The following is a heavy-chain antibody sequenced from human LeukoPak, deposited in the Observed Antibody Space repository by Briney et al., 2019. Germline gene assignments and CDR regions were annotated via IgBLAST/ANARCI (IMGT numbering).Heavy chain of an antibody. CDR1: GASISSGYY. V-gene: IGHV4-38-2*02. D-gene: IGHD3-3*02. Sequence: TSETLSLTCTVSGASISSGYYWGWIRQPPGKGLKWIGSISHSGSTYYNPSLKSRVTISVDTSKNQFSLKLSSLTAADTAVYYCARLRRSRLAEFDYWGQGTLVTVSS. CDR3: ARLRRSRLAEFDY. CDR2: ISHSGST. J-gene: IGHJ4*02.